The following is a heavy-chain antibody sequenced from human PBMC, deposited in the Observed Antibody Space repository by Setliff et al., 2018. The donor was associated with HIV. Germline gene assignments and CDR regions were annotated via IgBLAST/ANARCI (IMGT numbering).Heavy chain of an antibody. J-gene: IGHJ4*02. CDR2: IYYSGST. V-gene: IGHV4-39*01. CDR3: ASPASGGSSGQYHY. Sequence: SETLSLTCTVSGGSISSSSYYWGRIRQPPGKGLEWIGSIYYSGSTYYNPSLKSRVTISVDTSKNQFSLKLSSVTAADTAVYYCASPASGGSSGQYHYWGQGTLVTVSS. CDR1: GGSISSSSYY. D-gene: IGHD6-19*01.